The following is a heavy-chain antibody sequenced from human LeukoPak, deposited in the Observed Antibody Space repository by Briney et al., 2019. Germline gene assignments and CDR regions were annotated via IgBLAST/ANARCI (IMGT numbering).Heavy chain of an antibody. CDR3: ARGSAAAAPFDY. J-gene: IGHJ4*02. D-gene: IGHD6-13*01. V-gene: IGHV3-30-3*01. CDR1: GFTFSSYA. Sequence: PGRSLRLSCAASGFTFSSYAMHWVRQAPGKELEWVAVISYDGSNKYYADSVKGRFTISRDNSKNTLYLQMNSLRAEDTAVYYCARGSAAAAPFDYWGQGTLVTVSS. CDR2: ISYDGSNK.